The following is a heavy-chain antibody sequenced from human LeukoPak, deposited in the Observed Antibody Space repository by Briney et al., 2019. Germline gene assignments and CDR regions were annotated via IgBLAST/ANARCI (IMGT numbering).Heavy chain of an antibody. Sequence: SETLSLTCTVSGGSISSSIYYCGWIRQPPGTGLECLAIIYYSGSTYYNPSLKSRVTISVHPPKNQFPLKLSSVTAADTAVYYCARQTRRYDSSGYRYFDYWGQGTLVTVSS. CDR3: ARQTRRYDSSGYRYFDY. J-gene: IGHJ4*02. CDR2: IYYSGST. V-gene: IGHV4-39*01. CDR1: GGSISSSIYY. D-gene: IGHD3-22*01.